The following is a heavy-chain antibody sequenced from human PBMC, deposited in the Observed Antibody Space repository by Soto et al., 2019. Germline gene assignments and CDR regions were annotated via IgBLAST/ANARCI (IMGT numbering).Heavy chain of an antibody. CDR1: GYTFPNYG. CDR3: ARARIAYYDNSGSPLYYFDY. D-gene: IGHD3-22*01. J-gene: IGHJ4*02. CDR2: ISPYKGNT. Sequence: ASVKVSCKASGYTFPNYGISWVRQAPGQGFEWMGWISPYKGNTNYAQKLQGRVTMTTDTSTSTAYMELRSLRSDDTAIYYCARARIAYYDNSGSPLYYFDYWGQGTLVTVSS. V-gene: IGHV1-18*01.